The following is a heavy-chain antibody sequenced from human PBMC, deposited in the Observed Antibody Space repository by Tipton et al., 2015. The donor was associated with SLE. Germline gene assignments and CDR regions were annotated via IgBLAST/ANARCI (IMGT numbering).Heavy chain of an antibody. J-gene: IGHJ5*02. V-gene: IGHV4-59*01. D-gene: IGHD1-1*01. CDR1: GGSFNDYL. Sequence: TLSLTCVVYGGSFNDYLWSWIRQPPGKELEWIGYIYYSGSTNYNPSLKSRVTISVDTSKNQFSLKLSSVTAADTAVYYCARDRGLESWFDPWGQGTLVTVSS. CDR2: IYYSGST. CDR3: ARDRGLESWFDP.